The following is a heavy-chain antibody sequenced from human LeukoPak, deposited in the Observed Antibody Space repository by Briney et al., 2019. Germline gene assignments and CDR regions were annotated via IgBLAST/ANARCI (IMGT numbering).Heavy chain of an antibody. CDR2: IRYDGSNK. V-gene: IGHV3-30*02. CDR3: ARGENLRLPGWFDP. J-gene: IGHJ5*02. CDR1: GFTFSSYG. Sequence: GGSLRLSCAASGFTFSSYGMHWVRQAPGKGLEWVAFIRYDGSNKYYADSVKGRFTISRDNSKNTLYLQMNSLRAEDTAVYYCARGENLRLPGWFDPWGQGTLVTVSS. D-gene: IGHD3-3*01.